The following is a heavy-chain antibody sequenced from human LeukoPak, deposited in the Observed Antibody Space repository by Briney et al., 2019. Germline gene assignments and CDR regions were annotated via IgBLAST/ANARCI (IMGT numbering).Heavy chain of an antibody. D-gene: IGHD6-19*01. Sequence: PSETLSLTCTVSGGSISSSSYYWGWIRQPPGKGREWIESIYYSGSTYYNPSRKSRVTISVDTSKNQFSLKLSSVTAAATAVYYCARRSQWLVRFYFDYWGQGTLVTVSS. CDR2: IYYSGST. V-gene: IGHV4-39*01. J-gene: IGHJ4*02. CDR3: ARRSQWLVRFYFDY. CDR1: GGSISSSSYY.